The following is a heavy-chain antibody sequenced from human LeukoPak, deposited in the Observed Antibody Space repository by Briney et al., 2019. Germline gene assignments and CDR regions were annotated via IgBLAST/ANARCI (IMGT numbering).Heavy chain of an antibody. J-gene: IGHJ4*02. CDR2: ISYDGSNK. CDR1: GFTFSSYG. D-gene: IGHD6-19*01. Sequence: GRSLRLSCAASGFTFSSYGMHWVRQAPGKGLEWVAVISYDGSNKYYAYSVKGRFTISRDNSKNTLYLQMNSLRAEDTAVYYCATKQWLVRTPPSGYWGQGTLATVSS. V-gene: IGHV3-30*03. CDR3: ATKQWLVRTPPSGY.